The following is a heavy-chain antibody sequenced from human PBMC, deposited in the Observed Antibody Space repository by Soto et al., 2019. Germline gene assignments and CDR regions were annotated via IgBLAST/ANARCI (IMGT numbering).Heavy chain of an antibody. V-gene: IGHV3-9*01. CDR1: GFTFDDYA. D-gene: IGHD4-17*01. Sequence: GGSLRLSCAASGFTFDDYAMHWVRQAPGKGLEWVSSISWKSGSIGYADSVKGRFTISRDNAKNSLYLQMNSLGAEDTALYYCAKDLYSSGDVLGDYHAFDIWGQGTMVTVSS. J-gene: IGHJ3*02. CDR2: ISWKSGSI. CDR3: AKDLYSSGDVLGDYHAFDI.